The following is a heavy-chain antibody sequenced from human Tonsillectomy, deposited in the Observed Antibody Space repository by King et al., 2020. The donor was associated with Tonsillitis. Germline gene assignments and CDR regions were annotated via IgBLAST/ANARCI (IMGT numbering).Heavy chain of an antibody. CDR3: AKDSGHGDSYIEPFDY. J-gene: IGHJ4*02. CDR2: ISSSSSTI. D-gene: IGHD4-17*01. Sequence: QLVQSGGGLVQPGGSLRLSCAASGFTFSDYSMNWVRQAPGKGLEWVSYISSSSSTIYYADSVKGRFTISRDNAKKSLYLQMNSLRAEDTAVYYCAKDSGHGDSYIEPFDYWGQGTLVTVSS. V-gene: IGHV3-48*01. CDR1: GFTFSDYS.